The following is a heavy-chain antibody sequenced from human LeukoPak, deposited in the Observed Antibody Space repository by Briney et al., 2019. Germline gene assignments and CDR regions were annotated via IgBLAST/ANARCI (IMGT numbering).Heavy chain of an antibody. CDR2: MNPNSGNT. Sequence: GASVKVSCKASGYTFTSYEINWVRQATGQGLEWMGWMNPNSGNTGYAQKFQGRVTMTRNTSISTAYMELSSLRSEDTAVYYCARGPTYYYDSSGRQALGYWGQGTLVTVSS. D-gene: IGHD3-22*01. J-gene: IGHJ4*02. CDR3: ARGPTYYYDSSGRQALGY. CDR1: GYTFTSYE. V-gene: IGHV1-8*01.